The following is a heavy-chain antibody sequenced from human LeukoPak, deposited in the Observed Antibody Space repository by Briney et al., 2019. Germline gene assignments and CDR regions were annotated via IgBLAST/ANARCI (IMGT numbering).Heavy chain of an antibody. CDR1: GGSISISDPY. J-gene: IGHJ5*02. Sequence: PSETLSLTCTLSGGSISISDPYWGWIRQPPGKGLEWIGCQSYTQHSYYNTSIRSRVTISADASKNHSSLTLRSVTAADTAKYFCAKGRTGNSEAYFAPGGQGKLVSVS. V-gene: IGHV4-39*02. D-gene: IGHD2/OR15-2a*01. CDR3: AKGRTGNSEAYFAP. CDR2: QSYTQHS.